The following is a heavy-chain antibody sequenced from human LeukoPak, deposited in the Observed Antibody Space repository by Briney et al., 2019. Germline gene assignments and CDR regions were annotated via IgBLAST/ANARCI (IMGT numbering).Heavy chain of an antibody. J-gene: IGHJ4*02. CDR3: ARQLGGSGSYFDY. CDR1: GGSISSSSYY. CDR2: IYYSGST. D-gene: IGHD3-10*01. Sequence: SETLSLTCTVSGGSISSSSYYWGWLRQPPGKGLEWIGSIYYSGSTYYNPSLKSRVTISVDTSKNQFSLKLSSVTAADTAVYYCARQLGGSGSYFDYWGQGTLVTVSS. V-gene: IGHV4-39*01.